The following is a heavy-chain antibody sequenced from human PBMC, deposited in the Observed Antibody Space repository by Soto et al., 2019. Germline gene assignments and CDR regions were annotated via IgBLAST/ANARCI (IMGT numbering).Heavy chain of an antibody. J-gene: IGHJ4*02. Sequence: GASVKVSCKASGYTFTGYYMHWVRQAPGQGLEWMGWINPNSGGTNYAQKFQGWVTMTRDTSISTAYMELSRLRSDDTAVYYCARGSYYDSSGSYDYWGQGTLVTVSS. CDR1: GYTFTGYY. CDR2: INPNSGGT. V-gene: IGHV1-2*04. D-gene: IGHD3-22*01. CDR3: ARGSYYDSSGSYDY.